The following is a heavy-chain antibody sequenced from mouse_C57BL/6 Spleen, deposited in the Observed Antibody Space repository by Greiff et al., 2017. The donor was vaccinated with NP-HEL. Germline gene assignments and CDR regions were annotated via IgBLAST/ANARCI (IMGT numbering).Heavy chain of an antibody. CDR1: GYTFTDYY. J-gene: IGHJ2*01. V-gene: IGHV1-76*01. CDR2: IYPGSGNT. D-gene: IGHD1-1*02. CDR3: ANEGSGYFDY. Sequence: VQLQQSGAELVRPGASVKLSCKASGYTFTDYYINWVKQRPGQGLEWIARIYPGSGNTYYNEKFKGKATLTAEKSSSTAYMQLSSLTSEDSAVYFCANEGSGYFDYWGQGTTLTVSS.